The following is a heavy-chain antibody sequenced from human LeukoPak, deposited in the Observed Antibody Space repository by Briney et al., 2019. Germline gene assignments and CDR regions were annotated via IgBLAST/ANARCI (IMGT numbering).Heavy chain of an antibody. CDR2: IYYSGST. J-gene: IGHJ6*03. V-gene: IGHV4-59*01. CDR3: ARGDFCSKSNCYLRPMDV. D-gene: IGHD3-3*01. Sequence: SETLSLTCAVSGGSISDYYWNWIRQPPGKGLEWIGYIYYSGSTTYNPSLKSRVTMSVDTAKNQFSLKLRSVTAADTAVYYCARGDFCSKSNCYLRPMDVWGKGTTVTVSS. CDR1: GGSISDYY.